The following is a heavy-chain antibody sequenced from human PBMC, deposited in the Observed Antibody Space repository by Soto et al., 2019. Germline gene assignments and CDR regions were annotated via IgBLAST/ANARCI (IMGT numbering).Heavy chain of an antibody. V-gene: IGHV4-59*01. D-gene: IGHD1-20*01. CDR3: ARYKSNYYYGMDV. CDR1: DGSISSYY. CDR2: IYYSGIT. Sequence: TSQTLSLTCSVADGSISSYYWSWIRQPPGKGLEWIGYIYYSGITNYNPSLKSRVTISVDTSKNQFSLKLSSVTAADTAVYYCARYKSNYYYGMDVWGQGTTVTVSS. J-gene: IGHJ6*02.